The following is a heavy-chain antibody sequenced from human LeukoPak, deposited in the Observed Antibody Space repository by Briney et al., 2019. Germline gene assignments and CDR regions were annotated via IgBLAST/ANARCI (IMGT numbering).Heavy chain of an antibody. CDR2: ISAYNGNT. D-gene: IGHD6-19*01. CDR1: GGTFINYA. J-gene: IGHJ3*02. CDR3: AREHAVAGTFDI. Sequence: GASVKVSCKASGGTFINYAISWVRQAPGQGLEWMGWISAYNGNTNYAQKLQGRVTMTTDTSTSTAYMELRSLRSDDTAVYYCAREHAVAGTFDIWGQGTMVTVSS. V-gene: IGHV1-18*01.